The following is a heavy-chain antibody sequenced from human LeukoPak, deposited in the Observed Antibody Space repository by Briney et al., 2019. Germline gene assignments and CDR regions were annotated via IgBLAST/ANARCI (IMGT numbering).Heavy chain of an antibody. CDR3: ARVGSSSWYSFDY. D-gene: IGHD6-13*01. CDR2: IDPNSGGT. Sequence: ASVKVSCKTSGYTFTGYYMHWMRQAPGQGLEWMGRIDPNSGGTNYAQNFRGRVTMTRDTSISTAYMELTRLRSDDTAIYYCARVGSSSWYSFDYWGQGTLVTVSS. CDR1: GYTFTGYY. J-gene: IGHJ4*02. V-gene: IGHV1-2*06.